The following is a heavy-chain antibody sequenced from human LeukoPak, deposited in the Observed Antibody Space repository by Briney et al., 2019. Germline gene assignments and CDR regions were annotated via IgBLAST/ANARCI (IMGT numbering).Heavy chain of an antibody. CDR3: AREATYYYDSSDYWVAFDI. D-gene: IGHD3-22*01. J-gene: IGHJ3*02. CDR2: IKQDGSEK. V-gene: IGHV3-7*01. CDR1: GFTFSSYW. Sequence: GGSLRLSCAASGFTFSSYWMSWVRQAPGKGLEWVANIKQDGSEKYYVDSVKGRFTISRDNAKNSLYLQMNSLRAEDTAVYYCAREATYYYDSSDYWVAFDIWGQGTMVTVSS.